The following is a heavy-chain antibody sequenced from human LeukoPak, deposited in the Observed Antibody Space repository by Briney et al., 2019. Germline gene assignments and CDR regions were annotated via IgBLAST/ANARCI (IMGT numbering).Heavy chain of an antibody. V-gene: IGHV4-39*01. Sequence: SETLSLTCTVSGVSISSSNSYWGWIRQPPGKGLEWIGSIYYSGSTYYNPSLKSRVTISVDTSKNQFSLKLSSVTAADTAVYYCARLGLLWFGDFTDYWGQGTLVTVSS. J-gene: IGHJ4*02. CDR3: ARLGLLWFGDFTDY. CDR1: GVSISSSNSY. CDR2: IYYSGST. D-gene: IGHD3-10*01.